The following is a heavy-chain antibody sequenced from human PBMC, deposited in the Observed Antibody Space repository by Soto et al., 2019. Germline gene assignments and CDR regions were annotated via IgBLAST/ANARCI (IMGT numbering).Heavy chain of an antibody. CDR2: FDPEDGET. D-gene: IGHD3-3*01. CDR3: ATRYAIFGVVIHYYYYGMDV. V-gene: IGHV1-24*01. CDR1: GYTLTELS. J-gene: IGHJ6*02. Sequence: ASVKVSCKVSGYTLTELSMHWVRQAPGKGLEWMGGFDPEDGETIYAQKFQGRVTMTEDTSTDTAYMELSSLRSEDTAVYYCATRYAIFGVVIHYYYYGMDVWGQGTTVTVSS.